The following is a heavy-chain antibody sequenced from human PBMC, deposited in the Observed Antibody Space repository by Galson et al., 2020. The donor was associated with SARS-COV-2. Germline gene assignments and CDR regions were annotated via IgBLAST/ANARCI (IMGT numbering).Heavy chain of an antibody. D-gene: IGHD5-12*01. Sequence: ASVKVSCEASGYTFTSYGISWVRQAPGQGLEWMGWISAYNGNTNYAQKFQGRVTMTTDTSTSTAYMEVRSLRSDDTAVYYCARDGYFSRGYSGPGAMDVWGQGTTVTVSS. CDR1: GYTFTSYG. CDR3: ARDGYFSRGYSGPGAMDV. CDR2: ISAYNGNT. J-gene: IGHJ6*02. V-gene: IGHV1-18*01.